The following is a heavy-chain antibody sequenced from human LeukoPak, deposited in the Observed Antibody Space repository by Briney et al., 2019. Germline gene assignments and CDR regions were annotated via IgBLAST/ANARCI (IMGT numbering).Heavy chain of an antibody. Sequence: ASVKVSCKASVGTFSSYAISWVRQAPGQGLERMGGIIPIFGTANYAQKCQGRVTITADESTSTAYMELSSLRSEDTAVYYCARRDSGYDFRSIAAAGTYYYYYMDVWGKGTTVTVSS. V-gene: IGHV1-69*13. CDR2: IIPIFGTA. D-gene: IGHD6-13*01. CDR1: VGTFSSYA. CDR3: ARRDSGYDFRSIAAAGTYYYYYMDV. J-gene: IGHJ6*03.